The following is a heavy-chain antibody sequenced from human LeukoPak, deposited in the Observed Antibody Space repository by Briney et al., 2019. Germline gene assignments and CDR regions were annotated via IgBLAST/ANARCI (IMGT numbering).Heavy chain of an antibody. D-gene: IGHD2-21*02. CDR2: IYYSGST. V-gene: IGHV4-59*12. CDR3: ARDQTYWGGDCLANWFDP. Sequence: SETLSLTCTVSGGSISSYYRSWIRQPPGKGLEWIGSIYYSGSTYYNPSLKSRVSISADTTKNQFSLKLSSVTAADTAVYYCARDQTYWGGDCLANWFDPWGQGALVTVSS. J-gene: IGHJ5*02. CDR1: GGSISSYY.